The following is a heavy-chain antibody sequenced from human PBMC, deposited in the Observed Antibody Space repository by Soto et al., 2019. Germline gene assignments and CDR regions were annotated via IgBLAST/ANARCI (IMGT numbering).Heavy chain of an antibody. CDR2: ISAHNGNT. D-gene: IGHD4-17*01. J-gene: IGHJ4*02. Sequence: QAHLVQSGPEVKKPGASVKVSCKGSGYIFTSYGIAWVRQAPGQGLEWMRWISAHNGNTEYAQKFQGRVTVTRDTSTSTAYLELRSLRSDDTALYYCARGRYGDYWGQGALVTVSS. V-gene: IGHV1-18*01. CDR1: GYIFTSYG. CDR3: ARGRYGDY.